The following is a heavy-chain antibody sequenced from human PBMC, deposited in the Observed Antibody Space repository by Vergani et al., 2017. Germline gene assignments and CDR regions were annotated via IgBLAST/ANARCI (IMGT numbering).Heavy chain of an antibody. V-gene: IGHV3-30*04. CDR2: ISNDGSNE. CDR3: ARGGYCISTSCHGAFDY. Sequence: QVQLVESGGGVVQPGRSLRLSCAASEFTFSSNAMHWVRQAPGKGLEWVAVISNDGSNEYYADSVKGRFTISRDNSKNTLYLQMNSLRAEDTAVYYCARGGYCISTSCHGAFDYWGQGTLVTVSS. D-gene: IGHD2-2*01. J-gene: IGHJ4*02. CDR1: EFTFSSNA.